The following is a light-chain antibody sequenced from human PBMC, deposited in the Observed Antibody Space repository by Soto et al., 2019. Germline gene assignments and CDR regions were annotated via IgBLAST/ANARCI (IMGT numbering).Light chain of an antibody. CDR3: LQYYAWPLT. CDR2: GSS. CDR1: QDISDN. Sequence: EILMTQSPATLSMSPGERATLSCRASQDISDNLAWYQHRPGQAPRLLIYGSSDRATGIPSRFSGSGSGTDFTLTISSRQSEDFALYYCLQYYAWPLTFGLGTKVEIK. J-gene: IGKJ1*01. V-gene: IGKV3-15*01.